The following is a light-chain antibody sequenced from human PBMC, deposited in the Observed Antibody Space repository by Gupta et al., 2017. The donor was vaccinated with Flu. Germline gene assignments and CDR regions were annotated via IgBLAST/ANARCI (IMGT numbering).Light chain of an antibody. V-gene: IGKV1D-16*01. CDR1: QDINRW. CDR2: VAS. CDR3: QQYDTDPLT. Sequence: IQMTQSPSSLSAFVGDTVTISCRASQDINRWLAWYQQRPGEAPKPLIFVASDLQSGISSKFSGTGSGTHFTLTINNLQPEDFATYYCQQYDTDPLTFGGGTKVEIK. J-gene: IGKJ4*01.